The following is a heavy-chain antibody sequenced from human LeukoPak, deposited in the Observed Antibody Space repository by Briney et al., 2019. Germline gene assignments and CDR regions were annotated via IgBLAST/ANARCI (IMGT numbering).Heavy chain of an antibody. V-gene: IGHV4-39*01. J-gene: IGHJ6*02. Sequence: SETLSLTCTVSGGSISSSSDYWGWIRQPPGRGREWFGSIYYSGSTYYNPSLKSRVTISVDTSKNQFSLKLSSVPAADTAVYYCAAYCTNGVCYSEDYYGMDVWGQGTTVTVSS. CDR3: AAYCTNGVCYSEDYYGMDV. D-gene: IGHD2-8*01. CDR2: IYYSGST. CDR1: GGSISSSSDY.